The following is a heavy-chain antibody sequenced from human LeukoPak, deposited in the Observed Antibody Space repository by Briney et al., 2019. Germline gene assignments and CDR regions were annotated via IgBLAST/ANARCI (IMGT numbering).Heavy chain of an antibody. D-gene: IGHD1-7*01. CDR2: ISRASESI. CDR1: GFSFNTYG. V-gene: IGHV3-21*01. Sequence: GGSLRLSCAASGFSFNTYGMHWVRQPPGTGLEWVSIISRASESIFYADSVKGRFTISRDNAKNSLYLQMNGLRAEDTAAYYCMRGATDTTRWFDPWGQGTLVTVSS. J-gene: IGHJ5*02. CDR3: MRGATDTTRWFDP.